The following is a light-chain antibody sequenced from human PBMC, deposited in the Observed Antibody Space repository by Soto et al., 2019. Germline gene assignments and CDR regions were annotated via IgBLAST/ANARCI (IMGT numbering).Light chain of an antibody. Sequence: SYELTQPPSVSVSPGQTASITCSGDKLGDKYACWYQQKPGQFPVLVIYQESKRPSGIPERFSGSNSGNTDTLTISGTQAMDEADYYCQAWDSSTVVFGGGTKLTVL. V-gene: IGLV3-1*01. J-gene: IGLJ2*01. CDR1: KLGDKY. CDR2: QES. CDR3: QAWDSSTVV.